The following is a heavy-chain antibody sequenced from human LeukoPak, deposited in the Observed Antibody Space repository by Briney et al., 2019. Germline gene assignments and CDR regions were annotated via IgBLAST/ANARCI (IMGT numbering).Heavy chain of an antibody. CDR1: GFTFDDYA. CDR3: AREIPAATVLFDR. Sequence: PGGSLRLSCAASGFTFDDYAMHWVRQAPGKGLEWVSGISWNSGSIGYADSVKGRFTISRDSAKNSLYLQMNSLTAEDTAVYYCAREIPAATVLFDRWGQGTLVTVSS. V-gene: IGHV3-9*01. D-gene: IGHD6-25*01. CDR2: ISWNSGSI. J-gene: IGHJ5*02.